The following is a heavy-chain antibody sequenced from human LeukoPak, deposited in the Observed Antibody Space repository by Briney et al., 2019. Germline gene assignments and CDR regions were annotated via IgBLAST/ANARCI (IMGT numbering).Heavy chain of an antibody. V-gene: IGHV4-34*01. J-gene: IGHJ5*02. CDR1: GRSFSGYY. CDR2: INHSGST. D-gene: IGHD3/OR15-3a*01. CDR3: ARGPFWGAIFGLDTINCFVP. Sequence: SEALSLTCAVYGRSFSGYYWSWIRQPPWKGLEWIGEINHSGSTNYNPSLKSRVTISVDTSKNQFSLKLSSVTAADTAVYYCARGPFWGAIFGLDTINCFVPGGQGTLVTVSS.